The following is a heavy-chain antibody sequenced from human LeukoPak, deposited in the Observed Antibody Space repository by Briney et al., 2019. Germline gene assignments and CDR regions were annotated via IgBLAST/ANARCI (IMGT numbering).Heavy chain of an antibody. J-gene: IGHJ4*02. CDR2: ISGSGGST. V-gene: IGHV3-23*01. CDR3: ARGPLLFYYYDSSGYSSHPDY. Sequence: GGSLRLSCAASGFTFSSYAMSWVRQAPGKGLEWVSAISGSGGSTYYADSVKGRFTISRDNAKNSLYLQMNSLRAEDTAVYYCARGPLLFYYYDSSGYSSHPDYWGQGTLVTVSS. CDR1: GFTFSSYA. D-gene: IGHD3-22*01.